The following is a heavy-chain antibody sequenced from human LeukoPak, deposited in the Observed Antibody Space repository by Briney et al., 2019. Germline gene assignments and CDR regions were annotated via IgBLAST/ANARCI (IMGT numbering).Heavy chain of an antibody. Sequence: ASVKVSCKASGYTFTGYYMHWVRQAPGQGLEWVGWINPNSGGTNYAQKFQGRVTMTRDTSISTAYMELSRLRSDDTAVYYCATHTVYYDILTGWGQGTLVTVSS. CDR2: INPNSGGT. CDR3: ATHTVYYDILTG. V-gene: IGHV1-2*02. J-gene: IGHJ4*02. CDR1: GYTFTGYY. D-gene: IGHD3-9*01.